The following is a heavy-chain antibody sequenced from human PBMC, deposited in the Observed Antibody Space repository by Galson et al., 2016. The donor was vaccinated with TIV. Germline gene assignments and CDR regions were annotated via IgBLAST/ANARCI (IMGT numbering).Heavy chain of an antibody. V-gene: IGHV2-70*04. J-gene: IGHJ4*02. Sequence: LVKPTQTLTLTCTFSGFSFSTRGMRVSWIRQPPGKALEWLARIDWDDEKFYSTSLRTRLTISKDTSKNQVVLTLTNMDPVDTATYYCARNLAAAAGSFDYWGQGSLVTVSS. CDR2: IDWDDEK. D-gene: IGHD6-13*01. CDR1: GFSFSTRGMR. CDR3: ARNLAAAAGSFDY.